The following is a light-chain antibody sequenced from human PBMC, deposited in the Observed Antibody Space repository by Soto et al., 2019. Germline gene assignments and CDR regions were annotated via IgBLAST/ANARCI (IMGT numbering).Light chain of an antibody. CDR1: QSVSSSY. J-gene: IGKJ3*01. CDR2: GAS. V-gene: IGKV3-20*01. CDR3: QQYGSRIT. Sequence: EIVLTQSPGTLSLSPGERATLSCRASQSVSSSYLAWYQQKPGQAPRLLIYGASSRATGIPDRFSGSGSGTDFTLTISRLEPEDFGVYYCQQYGSRITFGPGTKVDIK.